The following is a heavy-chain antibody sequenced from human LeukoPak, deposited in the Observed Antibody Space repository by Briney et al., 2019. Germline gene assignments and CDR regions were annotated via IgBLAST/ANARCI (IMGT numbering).Heavy chain of an antibody. CDR3: ARPRGARGVIPGAEYFQH. D-gene: IGHD3-10*01. V-gene: IGHV1-2*02. CDR1: GYTFTGYY. CDR2: INPNSGGT. J-gene: IGHJ1*01. Sequence: RASVKVSCKASGYTFTGYYMHWVRQAPGQGLEWMGWINPNSGGTNYAQKFQGRVTMTRDTSISAAYMELSRLRSDDTAVYYCARPRGARGVIPGAEYFQHWGQGTLVTVSS.